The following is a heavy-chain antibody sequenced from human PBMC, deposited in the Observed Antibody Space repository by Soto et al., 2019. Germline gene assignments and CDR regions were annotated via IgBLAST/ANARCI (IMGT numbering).Heavy chain of an antibody. CDR2: ISYDGSNK. D-gene: IGHD3-22*01. Sequence: PGGSLRLSCAASGFTFSSYGMHWVRQAPGKGLEWVAVISYDGSNKYYADSVKGRFTISRDNSKNTLYLQMNSLRAEDTAVYYCANGEGDYYDSSGYYPSFDYWGQGTLVTVSS. V-gene: IGHV3-30*18. J-gene: IGHJ4*02. CDR3: ANGEGDYYDSSGYYPSFDY. CDR1: GFTFSSYG.